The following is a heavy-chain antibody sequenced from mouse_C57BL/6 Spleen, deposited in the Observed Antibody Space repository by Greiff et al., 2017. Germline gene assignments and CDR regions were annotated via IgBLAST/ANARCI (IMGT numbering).Heavy chain of an antibody. D-gene: IGHD3-3*01. CDR3: ARGQEYFDY. V-gene: IGHV1-55*01. CDR2: IYPGSGST. Sequence: VKLQQPGAELVKPGASVTMSCKASGYTFTSYWITWVKQRPGQGLEWIGDIYPGSGSTNYNEKFKSKATLTVDTSSSTAYMQLSSLTSEDSAVYYCARGQEYFDYWGQGTTLTVSS. CDR1: GYTFTSYW. J-gene: IGHJ2*01.